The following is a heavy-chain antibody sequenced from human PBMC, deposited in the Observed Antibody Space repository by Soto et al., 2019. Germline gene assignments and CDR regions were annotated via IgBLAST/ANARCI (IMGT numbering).Heavy chain of an antibody. J-gene: IGHJ3*02. CDR2: ILPVFGTA. Sequence: VHLVQSGAEVKKPGSSVKVSCKASGGTFSTSSINWLRQAPGQRPEWMGNILPVFGTADYAQKFRDRVTITADKSKKTAYMELRSLFSEDAAVYYCARGHEYGGNSDAFDIGGKGTVVTVSS. V-gene: IGHV1-69*14. CDR1: GGTFSTSS. CDR3: ARGHEYGGNSDAFDI. D-gene: IGHD4-17*01.